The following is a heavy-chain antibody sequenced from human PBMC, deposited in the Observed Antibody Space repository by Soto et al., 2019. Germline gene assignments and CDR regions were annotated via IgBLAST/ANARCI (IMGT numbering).Heavy chain of an antibody. CDR2: INPSGGST. D-gene: IGHD2-8*01. CDR3: ARQARYCTNGVCSAYGMDV. CDR1: GYTFTSYY. V-gene: IGHV1-46*01. Sequence: QVQLVQSGAEVKKPGDSVKVSCKASGYTFTSYYMHWVRQAPGQGLEWMGIINPSGGSTSYAQKFQGRVTMTRDTSTSTVYMELSSLRSEDTAVYYCARQARYCTNGVCSAYGMDVWGQGTTVTVSS. J-gene: IGHJ6*02.